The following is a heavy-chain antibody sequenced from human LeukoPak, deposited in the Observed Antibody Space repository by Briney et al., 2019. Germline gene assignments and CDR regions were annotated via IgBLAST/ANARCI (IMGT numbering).Heavy chain of an antibody. V-gene: IGHV3-21*01. CDR3: AKDDFWSGYYMGVDY. D-gene: IGHD3-3*01. CDR2: ISSDSSYI. CDR1: GFTFSDYT. Sequence: GGSLRLSCAASGFTFSDYTMTWVRQAPGKGLEWVASISSDSSYIDYADSVKGRFTISRDNSKNTLYLQMNSLRAEDTAVYYCAKDDFWSGYYMGVDYWGQGTLVTVSS. J-gene: IGHJ4*02.